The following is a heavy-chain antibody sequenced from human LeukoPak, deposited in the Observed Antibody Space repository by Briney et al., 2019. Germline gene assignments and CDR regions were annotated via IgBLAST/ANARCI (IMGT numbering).Heavy chain of an antibody. V-gene: IGHV1-18*01. J-gene: IGHJ5*02. D-gene: IGHD3-3*01. CDR1: GYTFTSYG. Sequence: ASVKVSCKASGYTFTSYGISWVRQAPGQGLEWMGWISAYNGNTNYAQKLQGRVTMTTDTSTSTAYMELRSLRSDDTAVYYCARGLSGVPRITIFGVVISKPYGDWFDPWGQGTLVTVSS. CDR3: ARGLSGVPRITIFGVVISKPYGDWFDP. CDR2: ISAYNGNT.